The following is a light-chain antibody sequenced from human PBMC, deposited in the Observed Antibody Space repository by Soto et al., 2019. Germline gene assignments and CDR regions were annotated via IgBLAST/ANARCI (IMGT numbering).Light chain of an antibody. CDR1: QSVSTN. CDR2: GAS. V-gene: IGKV3-15*01. J-gene: IGKJ1*01. CDR3: QHYNNWPT. Sequence: ELVMTQSPVTLSVSPGERATLSCRASQSVSTNLAWYQQKPGQAPRVLIYGASTRATNIPARFSGSGSGTDFTLTISSLQSEDFALYYCQHYNNWPTFGQGTKVEIK.